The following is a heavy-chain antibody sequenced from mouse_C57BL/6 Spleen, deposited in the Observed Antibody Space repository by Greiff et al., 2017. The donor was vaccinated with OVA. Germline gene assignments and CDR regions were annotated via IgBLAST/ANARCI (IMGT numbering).Heavy chain of an antibody. CDR3: ARDYDYDEYAMDY. CDR2: ISSGSSTI. D-gene: IGHD2-4*01. CDR1: GFNFSDYG. J-gene: IGHJ4*01. V-gene: IGHV5-17*01. Sequence: EVQLVESGGGLVKPGGSLKLSCAASGFNFSDYGMHWVRQAPEKGLEWVAYISSGSSTIYYADTVTGRFTISRDNAKNTLFLQMTSLRSEDTAMYDGARDYDYDEYAMDYWGQGTSVTVSS.